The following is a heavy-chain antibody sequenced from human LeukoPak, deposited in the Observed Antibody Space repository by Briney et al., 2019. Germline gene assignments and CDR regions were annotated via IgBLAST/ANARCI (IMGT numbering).Heavy chain of an antibody. D-gene: IGHD2-21*02. Sequence: PSETLSLTCAASGYSISSGYYWGWIRQPPGKGLEWIGSIYHSGSTYYDPSLKSRVTISVDTSKNQFSLKLSSATAADTAVYYCARVPLNCGGDCSPFDYWGQGTLVTVSS. CDR1: GYSISSGYY. V-gene: IGHV4-38-2*01. CDR3: ARVPLNCGGDCSPFDY. CDR2: IYHSGST. J-gene: IGHJ4*02.